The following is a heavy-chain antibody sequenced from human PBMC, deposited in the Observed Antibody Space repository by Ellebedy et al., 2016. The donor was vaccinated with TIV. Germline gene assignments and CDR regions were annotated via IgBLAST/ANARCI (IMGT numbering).Heavy chain of an antibody. CDR1: GFSFTNYD. CDR3: AKQNYGSGSFIFDH. D-gene: IGHD3-10*01. J-gene: IGHJ4*02. V-gene: IGHV3-23*01. Sequence: PGGSLRLSCAASGFSFTNYDMNWVRQTPGKGLEWVSSISGSGDKTYYADSVEGRVTISRDNSKNTLNLQMNSLRAEDTAVYYCAKQNYGSGSFIFDHWGQGNLVTVSS. CDR2: ISGSGDKT.